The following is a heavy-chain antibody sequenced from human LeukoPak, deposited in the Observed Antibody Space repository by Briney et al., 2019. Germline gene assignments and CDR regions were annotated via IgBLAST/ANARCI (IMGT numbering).Heavy chain of an antibody. J-gene: IGHJ4*02. CDR1: GFTFDDYA. V-gene: IGHV3-9*01. Sequence: GGSLRLSCAASGFTFDDYAMHWVRQAPGKGLEWVSGISWNSGSIGYADSVKGRFTISRDNAKNTAYLQMNSLKTEDTAVYYCTRWRLGGSNTDDGFDYWGQGTLVTVSS. D-gene: IGHD5-24*01. CDR2: ISWNSGSI. CDR3: TRWRLGGSNTDDGFDY.